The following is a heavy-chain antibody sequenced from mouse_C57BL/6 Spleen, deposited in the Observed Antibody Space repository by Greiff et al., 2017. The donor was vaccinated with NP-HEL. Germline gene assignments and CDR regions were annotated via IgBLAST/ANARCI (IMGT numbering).Heavy chain of an antibody. CDR3: ARGDALITTVRVDY. D-gene: IGHD1-1*01. CDR2: IHPNSGST. Sequence: QVQLKQPGAELVKPGASVKLSCKASGYTFTSYWMHWVKQRPGQGLEWIGMIHPNSGSTNYNEKFKSKATLTVNKSSSTAYMQLSSLTSEDSAVYYCARGDALITTVRVDYWGQGTTLTVSS. V-gene: IGHV1-64*01. J-gene: IGHJ2*01. CDR1: GYTFTSYW.